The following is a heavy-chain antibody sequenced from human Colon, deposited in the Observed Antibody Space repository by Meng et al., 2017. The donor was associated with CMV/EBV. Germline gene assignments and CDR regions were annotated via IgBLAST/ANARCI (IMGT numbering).Heavy chain of an antibody. V-gene: IGHV3-7*01. CDR1: GLRFSSYW. Sequence: GESLKISCVVSGLRFSSYWMSWARQAPGKGLEWVANIKPDGSEQYYVDSVRGRFTISRDNAKNSLYLLMNNLRAEDTAVYYCARDPAHVLEVVSPAYYHDMGIWGQGTTVTVSS. CDR3: ARDPAHVLEVVSPAYYHDMGI. J-gene: IGHJ6*03. D-gene: IGHD2-2*01. CDR2: IKPDGSEQ.